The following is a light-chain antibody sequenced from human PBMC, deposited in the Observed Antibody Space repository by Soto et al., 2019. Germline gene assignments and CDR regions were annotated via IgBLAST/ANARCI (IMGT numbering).Light chain of an antibody. V-gene: IGKV1-13*02. CDR2: DVS. CDR3: QQFNSYPIT. J-gene: IGKJ5*01. CDR1: QAVRGA. Sequence: AIQLTQPPSSLSASVGDRVTITCRASQAVRGALAWYQQKPGQAPKILIYDVSRLESGVPPRFSGSSSGTDFTLTISSLQPIDFATYYCQQFNSYPITFGQGTRLEIK.